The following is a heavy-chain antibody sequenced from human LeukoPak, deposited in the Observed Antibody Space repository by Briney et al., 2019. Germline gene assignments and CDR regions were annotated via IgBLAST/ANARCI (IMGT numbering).Heavy chain of an antibody. Sequence: PGGSLRLSCAASGFRFSSYWMSWVRQAPGKGLEWVANIKQGGNEKYYVDSVKGRFAISRDDAKNSVFLQMSSLRVEDTAVYFCARDAHCSSTDCYKPLWYFDLWGRGTLVTVSS. J-gene: IGHJ2*01. CDR2: IKQGGNEK. CDR3: ARDAHCSSTDCYKPLWYFDL. V-gene: IGHV3-7*01. CDR1: GFRFSSYW. D-gene: IGHD2-2*02.